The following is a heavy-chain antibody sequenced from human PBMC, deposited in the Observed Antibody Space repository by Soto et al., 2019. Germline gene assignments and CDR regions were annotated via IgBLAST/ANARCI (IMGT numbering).Heavy chain of an antibody. CDR1: GFSLTTSGVG. D-gene: IGHD3-3*01. V-gene: IGHV2-5*02. CDR3: AHRVLRTVFGLVTTTAIYFDF. CDR2: IYWDDDK. Sequence: QITLNESGPTVVRPTETLTLTCRFSGFSLTTSGVGVGWIRQSPGKAPEWLALIYWDDDKRYSASLKSRLTITKETSKDQVVLTVSDLDPTDTATYYCAHRVLRTVFGLVTTTAIYFDFWGQGTPVAVSS. J-gene: IGHJ4*02.